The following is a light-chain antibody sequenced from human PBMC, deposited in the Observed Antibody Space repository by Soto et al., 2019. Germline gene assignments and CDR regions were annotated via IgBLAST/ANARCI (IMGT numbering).Light chain of an antibody. CDR1: QSVLYSSNNKNF. J-gene: IGKJ2*02. V-gene: IGKV4-1*01. CDR2: WAS. CDR3: QQYYTIPCT. Sequence: DIVMTQSPDSLAVSLGERATINCKSSQSVLYSSNNKNFLAWYQQKPGQPPKLLIYWASTRDSGVPDRFSGSGSGTDFTLTISGLQAEDVAVYFCQQYYTIPCTFGQGTKLEIK.